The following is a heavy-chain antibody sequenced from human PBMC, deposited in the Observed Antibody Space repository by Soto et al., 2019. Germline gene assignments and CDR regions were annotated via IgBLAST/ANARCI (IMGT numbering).Heavy chain of an antibody. V-gene: IGHV3-48*02. CDR3: VRDRGYTGYDLEY. CDR2: IHHNSDTI. J-gene: IGHJ4*02. D-gene: IGHD5-12*01. Sequence: EVQLVESGGGLIQPGWSLIVSCAASGFPFRTYAMNWVRQAPGKGLEWVSYIHHNSDTIYYADSVKGRFTISRDNAKNSLYLQMNSLRDEDTAVYYCVRDRGYTGYDLEYWGQGTLVTVSS. CDR1: GFPFRTYA.